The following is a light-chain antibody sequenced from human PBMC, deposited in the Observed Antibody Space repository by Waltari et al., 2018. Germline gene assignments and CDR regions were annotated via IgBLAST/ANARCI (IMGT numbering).Light chain of an antibody. V-gene: IGKV3-15*01. Sequence: EIVMTQSPGTLSVSPGERLTLSCRASQSVSSHLAWYQQKPGQAPTLLIYGASTRATGMPARCSGSGSGTEFTLTISSLQSEDFADYYCQQYSDWPYTFGQGTKLEIK. CDR1: QSVSSH. J-gene: IGKJ2*01. CDR3: QQYSDWPYT. CDR2: GAS.